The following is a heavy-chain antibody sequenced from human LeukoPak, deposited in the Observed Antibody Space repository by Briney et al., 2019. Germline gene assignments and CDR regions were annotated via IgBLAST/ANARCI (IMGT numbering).Heavy chain of an antibody. CDR1: GFTISSYW. D-gene: IGHD3-10*01. CDR2: IKQDGSEK. Sequence: QAGGSLRLSCAASGFTISSYWMSWVRQAPGKGLEWVANIKQDGSEKYYVDSVKGRFTISRDNAKNSLYLQMNSLRVEDTAVYYCARARGVDYRGQGTLVTVSS. J-gene: IGHJ4*02. V-gene: IGHV3-7*01. CDR3: ARARGVDY.